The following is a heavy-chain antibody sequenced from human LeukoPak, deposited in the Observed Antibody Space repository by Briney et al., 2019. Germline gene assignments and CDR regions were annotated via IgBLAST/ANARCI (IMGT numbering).Heavy chain of an antibody. CDR1: GGSISSYY. Sequence: TSETLSLTCTVSGGSISSYYWSWIRQPPGKGLEWIGYIHYSGSTNYNPSLKSPFTISVDTSKNQFSLQLNSVTPEDTAVYYCTRDGSSSSFDYWGQGTLVTVSS. J-gene: IGHJ4*02. CDR2: IHYSGST. V-gene: IGHV4-59*12. CDR3: TRDGSSSSFDY. D-gene: IGHD6-6*01.